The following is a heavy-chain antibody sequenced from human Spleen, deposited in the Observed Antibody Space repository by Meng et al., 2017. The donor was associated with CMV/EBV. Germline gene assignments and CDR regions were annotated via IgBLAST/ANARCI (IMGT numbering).Heavy chain of an antibody. CDR1: GYTFISYG. Sequence: ASVKVSCKASGYTFISYGISWVRQVPGQGLEWMGWISIYNTNTYYAQNLQDRVTMTIDRSSTTAYLELRSLTSDDTAVYYCARDDYWGQGTLVTVSS. V-gene: IGHV1-18*01. J-gene: IGHJ4*02. CDR2: ISIYNTNT. CDR3: ARDDY.